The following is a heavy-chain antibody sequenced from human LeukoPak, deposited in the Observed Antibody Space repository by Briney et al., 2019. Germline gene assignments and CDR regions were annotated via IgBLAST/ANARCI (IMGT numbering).Heavy chain of an antibody. D-gene: IGHD2-2*01. V-gene: IGHV4-34*01. Sequence: PSETLSLTCAVYGGSFSGYYWSWIRQPPGKGLEWIGEINHSGSPNYNPSLKSRVTISVDTSKNQFSLKLSSVTAADTAVYYCATGRYCSSTSCPASGGDYWGQGTLVTVSS. CDR3: ATGRYCSSTSCPASGGDY. J-gene: IGHJ4*02. CDR1: GGSFSGYY. CDR2: INHSGSP.